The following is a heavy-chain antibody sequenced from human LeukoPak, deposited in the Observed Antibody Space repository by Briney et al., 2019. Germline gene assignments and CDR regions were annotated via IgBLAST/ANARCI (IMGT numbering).Heavy chain of an antibody. CDR1: GGTFSSYA. Sequence: AVKVSCKASGGTFSSYAISWVRQAPGQGLEWMGGIIPNFGTANYAQKFQGRVTITADKSTSTAYMELSSLRSEDTAVYYCASGHEGYQLLLFDYWGQGTLVTVSS. CDR2: IIPNFGTA. V-gene: IGHV1-69*06. D-gene: IGHD2-2*01. J-gene: IGHJ4*02. CDR3: ASGHEGYQLLLFDY.